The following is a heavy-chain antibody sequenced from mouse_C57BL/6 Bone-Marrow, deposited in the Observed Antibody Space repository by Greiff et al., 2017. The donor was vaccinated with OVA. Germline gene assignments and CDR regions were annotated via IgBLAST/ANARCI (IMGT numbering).Heavy chain of an antibody. CDR1: GFTFTDYY. V-gene: IGHV7-3*01. D-gene: IGHD4-1*01. CDR2: IRNKANGYTT. Sequence: EVKVVESGGGLVQPGGSLSLSCAASGFTFTDYYMSWVRQPPGKALEWLGFIRNKANGYTTEYSASVKGRFTISRDNSQSILYLQMNALRAEDSATYDCASLSDWVFDYWGQGTTLTVSS. CDR3: ASLSDWVFDY. J-gene: IGHJ2*01.